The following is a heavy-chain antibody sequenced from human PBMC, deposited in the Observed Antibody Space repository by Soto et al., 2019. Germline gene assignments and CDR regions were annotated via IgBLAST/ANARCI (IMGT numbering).Heavy chain of an antibody. CDR2: MKPNDGDT. CDR3: ASENWSDVD. CDR1: GYTFTNY. J-gene: IGHJ4*02. Sequence: QAQLVQSGAEAKRPGTSVKVSCKVSGYTFTNYFHWIRQAPGQGLEWMRWMKPNDGDTEYARKFHGRVTLDRDTYLTTAYMHLSSLTSDDTAVYYCASENWSDVDWGQRTLVTVSS. V-gene: IGHV1-2*02. D-gene: IGHD3-3*01.